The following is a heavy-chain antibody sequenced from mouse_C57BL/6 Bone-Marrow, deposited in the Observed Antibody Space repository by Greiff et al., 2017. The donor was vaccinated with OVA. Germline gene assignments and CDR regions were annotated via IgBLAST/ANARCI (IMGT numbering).Heavy chain of an antibody. Sequence: EVKLMESGGGLVQPGGSLSLSCAASGFTFTDYYMSWVRQPPGQALEWLGFIRNKANGYTSEYSASVKGRFTISRDNSPSYLYLQMKALRAEDSATYDWARWNSSVVYAMDYWGQGTSVTVSS. CDR3: ARWNSSVVYAMDY. CDR1: GFTFTDYY. D-gene: IGHD3-2*02. V-gene: IGHV7-3*01. J-gene: IGHJ4*01. CDR2: IRNKANGYTS.